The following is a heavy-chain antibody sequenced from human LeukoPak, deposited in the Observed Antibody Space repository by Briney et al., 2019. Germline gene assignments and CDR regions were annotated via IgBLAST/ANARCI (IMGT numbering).Heavy chain of an antibody. CDR2: VSNSGETT. CDR1: GFTFSNYA. Sequence: GGSLRPSCAASGFTFSNYAMSWVRQAPGRGLEWVSVVSNSGETTYYADSVKGRFTISRDNSKNTLYLQTNSLRAEDTAVYYCAKAQVGRWLQFDYWGQGTLVTASS. D-gene: IGHD5-24*01. J-gene: IGHJ4*02. V-gene: IGHV3-23*01. CDR3: AKAQVGRWLQFDY.